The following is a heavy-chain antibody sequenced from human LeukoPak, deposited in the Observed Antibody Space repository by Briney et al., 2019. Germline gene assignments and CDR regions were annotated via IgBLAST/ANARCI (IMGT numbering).Heavy chain of an antibody. V-gene: IGHV1-2*02. CDR2: INPNSGGT. Sequence: ASVKVSCKASGFIFTGYYMHWVRQAPGQGLEWMGWINPNSGGTNYAQKFQGRVTMTRDASISTAYMELSRLRSDDTAVYYCARDFARYSSGWYTNDYWGQGTLVTVSS. J-gene: IGHJ4*02. CDR1: GFIFTGYY. D-gene: IGHD6-19*01. CDR3: ARDFARYSSGWYTNDY.